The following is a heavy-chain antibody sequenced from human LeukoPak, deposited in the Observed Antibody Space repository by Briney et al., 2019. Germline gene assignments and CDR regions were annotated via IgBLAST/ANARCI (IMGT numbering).Heavy chain of an antibody. D-gene: IGHD2-15*01. V-gene: IGHV3-23*01. CDR3: AKAISVGAATDAAD. J-gene: IGHJ4*02. CDR2: ISGSGGST. CDR1: GFTFSSYE. Sequence: GGSLRLSCAASGFTFSSYEMNWVRQAPGKGLEWVSAISGSGGSTYYADSVKGWFTISRDNSKNTLYLQMNSLRAEDTAVYYCAKAISVGAATDAADWGQGTLVTVSS.